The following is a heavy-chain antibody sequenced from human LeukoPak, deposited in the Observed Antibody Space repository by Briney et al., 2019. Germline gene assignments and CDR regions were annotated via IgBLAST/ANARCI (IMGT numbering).Heavy chain of an antibody. Sequence: PGGSLRLSCAGSGFTFSTYWMSWARQAPGKGLDWVANIKQDGTDKYYVDSVKGRFTISRDNAKNLLYLQMNSLRAEDTAVYYCASSPRYYDSSGYFFDYWGQGTLVTVSS. V-gene: IGHV3-7*01. D-gene: IGHD3-22*01. CDR3: ASSPRYYDSSGYFFDY. J-gene: IGHJ4*02. CDR2: IKQDGTDK. CDR1: GFTFSTYW.